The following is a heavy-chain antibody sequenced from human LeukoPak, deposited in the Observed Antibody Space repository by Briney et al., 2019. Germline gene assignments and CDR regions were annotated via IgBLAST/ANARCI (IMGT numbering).Heavy chain of an antibody. V-gene: IGHV3-11*01. D-gene: IGHD7-27*01. J-gene: IGHJ4*02. CDR3: TKDQDFRLGSMDF. CDR2: ISRSGNTI. CDR1: GFTFSSYA. Sequence: GGSLRLSCAASGFTFSSYAMSWIRQAPGKGLEWVSYISRSGNTIYYADSVKGRFTISRDTAKNSLYLQMNSLRAEDTAVYYCTKDQDFRLGSMDFWGQGTLVTVSS.